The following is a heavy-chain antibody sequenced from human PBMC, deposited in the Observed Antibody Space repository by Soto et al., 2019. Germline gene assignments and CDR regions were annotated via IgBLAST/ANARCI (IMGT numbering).Heavy chain of an antibody. CDR2: ISGSGGST. Sequence: GESLRLSCAASGFTFSSYAMSWVRPAPGEGLEWVSAISGSGGSTYYEDSVTGRFTISRDNSKNTLYLQMNSLRAEDTAVYYCARAAGKVENDYWGQGTLVTVSS. J-gene: IGHJ4*02. V-gene: IGHV3-23*01. CDR3: ARAAGKVENDY. D-gene: IGHD6-13*01. CDR1: GFTFSSYA.